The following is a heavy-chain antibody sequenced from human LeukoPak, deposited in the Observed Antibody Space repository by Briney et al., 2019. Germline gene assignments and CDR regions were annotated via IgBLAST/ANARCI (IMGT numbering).Heavy chain of an antibody. CDR1: GFTLSSYW. V-gene: IGHV3-7*01. D-gene: IGHD3-3*01. CDR3: ARQNYDFWSGYIVY. CDR2: IKQDGSEE. J-gene: IGHJ4*02. Sequence: PGGSLRLSCAASGFTLSSYWMSWVRQAPGKGLEWVANIKQDGSEEYYVDSVKGRFTISRDNAKNSLYLQMNSLRAEDTAVYYCARQNYDFWSGYIVYWGQGTLVTVSS.